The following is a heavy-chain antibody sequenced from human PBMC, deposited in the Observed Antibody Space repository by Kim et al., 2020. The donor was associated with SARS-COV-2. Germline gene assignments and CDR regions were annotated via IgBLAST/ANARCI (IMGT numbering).Heavy chain of an antibody. D-gene: IGHD3-10*01. J-gene: IGHJ4*02. V-gene: IGHV3-7*03. Sequence: GGSLRLSCAASGLTFSSYGMSWGRQGPGKGMEWVANIKQDGSEKYYEDSAKGRLTISRDNAKNSLYLQMNSLRAEDTAVYYCARVHDVITIVRGVIMRAYSFDSWGQGTLVTVSS. CDR2: IKQDGSEK. CDR3: ARVHDVITIVRGVIMRAYSFDS. CDR1: GLTFSSYG.